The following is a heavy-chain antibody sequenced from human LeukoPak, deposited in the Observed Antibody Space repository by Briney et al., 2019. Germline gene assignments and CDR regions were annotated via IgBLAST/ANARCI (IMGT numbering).Heavy chain of an antibody. D-gene: IGHD3-3*01. Sequence: ASVKVSCKASGYTFTSYGISWVRQAPGQGLEWMGWISAYNGNTNYVQKLQGRVTMTTDTSTSTAYMELRSLRSDDTAVYYCARSESTIFGVVIIPYYFDYWGQGTLVTVSS. CDR2: ISAYNGNT. V-gene: IGHV1-18*01. J-gene: IGHJ4*02. CDR3: ARSESTIFGVVIIPYYFDY. CDR1: GYTFTSYG.